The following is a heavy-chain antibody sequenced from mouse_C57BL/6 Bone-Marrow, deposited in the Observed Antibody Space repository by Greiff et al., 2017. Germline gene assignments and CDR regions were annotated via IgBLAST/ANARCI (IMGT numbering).Heavy chain of an antibody. Sequence: EVKLVESGEGLVKPGGSLKLSCAASGFTFSSYAMSWVRQTPEKRLEWVAYISSGGDYIYYADTVKGRFTISRDHARNTLYLQMSSLKSEDTAMYYCTREWIYSNYPDYWGQGTTLTVSS. CDR3: TREWIYSNYPDY. J-gene: IGHJ2*01. CDR1: GFTFSSYA. CDR2: ISSGGDYI. V-gene: IGHV5-9-1*02. D-gene: IGHD2-5*01.